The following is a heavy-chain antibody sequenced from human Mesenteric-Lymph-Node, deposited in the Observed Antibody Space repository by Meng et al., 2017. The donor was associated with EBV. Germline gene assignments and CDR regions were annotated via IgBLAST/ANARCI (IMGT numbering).Heavy chain of an antibody. CDR3: ARTYYYDSSGYAPFDY. CDR2: IYYSGST. D-gene: IGHD3-22*01. V-gene: IGHV4-39*07. Sequence: QLTLQESGPGLVKPSETLSLPCIVSGGSISSSSYYWGWIRQPPGKGLEWIGNIYYSGSTYYNPSLKSRVTISVDTSKNQFSLKLSSVTAADTAVYYCARTYYYDSSGYAPFDYWGQGTLVTVSS. CDR1: GGSISSSSYY. J-gene: IGHJ4*02.